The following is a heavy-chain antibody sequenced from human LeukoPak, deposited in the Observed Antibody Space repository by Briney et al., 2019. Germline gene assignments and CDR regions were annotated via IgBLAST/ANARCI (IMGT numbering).Heavy chain of an antibody. CDR3: AKHFRNYNGETYHFDY. D-gene: IGHD4-17*01. J-gene: IGHJ4*02. Sequence: GGSLRLSCAASGFTFSSYAMSWVRQAPGKGLEWVSAISGSGGSTYYADSVKGRFTISRDNSKNTLYLQMNSLRAEDTAVYYCAKHFRNYNGETYHFDYWGQGTLVTVSS. CDR2: ISGSGGST. CDR1: GFTFSSYA. V-gene: IGHV3-23*01.